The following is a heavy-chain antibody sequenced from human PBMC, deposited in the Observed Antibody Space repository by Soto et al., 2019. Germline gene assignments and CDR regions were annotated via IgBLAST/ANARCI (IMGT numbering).Heavy chain of an antibody. Sequence: QVQLVQSGAEVKKPGASVKVSCKASGYTFTSYDINWVRQATGQGLEWMGWMNPNSGNTGYAQKFQGRVTMTRNTSISTAYMELSSLRSEDTAVYYCARNLVDYGDYLGWFDPWGQGTLVTVSS. CDR1: GYTFTSYD. D-gene: IGHD4-17*01. V-gene: IGHV1-8*01. CDR2: MNPNSGNT. CDR3: ARNLVDYGDYLGWFDP. J-gene: IGHJ5*02.